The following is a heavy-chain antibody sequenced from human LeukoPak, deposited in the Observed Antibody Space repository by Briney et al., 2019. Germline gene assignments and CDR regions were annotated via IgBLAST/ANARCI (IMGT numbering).Heavy chain of an antibody. CDR1: GFSFSGFA. V-gene: IGHV3-30*04. CDR3: ARDGRGIAAAGFFDY. D-gene: IGHD6-13*01. J-gene: IGHJ4*02. Sequence: GRSLRLSCAASGFSFSGFAMHWVRQAPGKGLEWVAVISYDGSNTYYADSVKGRFTISRDNSKNTLYLQMNSLRAEDTAVYYCARDGRGIAAAGFFDYWGQGTLVTVSS. CDR2: ISYDGSNT.